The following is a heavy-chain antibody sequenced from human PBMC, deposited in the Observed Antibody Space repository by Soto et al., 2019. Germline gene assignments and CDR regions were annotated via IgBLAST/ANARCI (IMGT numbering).Heavy chain of an antibody. V-gene: IGHV3-30*03. D-gene: IGHD3-22*01. CDR3: ARWVGGSMYDNSGKYDS. Sequence: QVQLVESGGGVVQPGRSLRLTCAASGFIFSGSGMHWVRQAPGKGLEWVALVSNDGIRKYYGDSVMGRFTISRDNAENTLYLQMNSLRAEDTAVYYCARWVGGSMYDNSGKYDSWGQGTLVTVSS. CDR2: VSNDGIRK. CDR1: GFIFSGSG. J-gene: IGHJ5*01.